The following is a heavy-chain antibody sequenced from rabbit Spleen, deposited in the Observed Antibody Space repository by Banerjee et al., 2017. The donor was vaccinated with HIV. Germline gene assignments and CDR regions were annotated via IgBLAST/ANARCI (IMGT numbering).Heavy chain of an antibody. D-gene: IGHD8-1*01. CDR2: IYAGSSDST. CDR3: ARDAGTSFSTYGMDL. Sequence: QSLEESGGGLVKPGASLTLTCKASGFSFNSGYDMCWVRQAPGKGLEWIACIYAGSSDSTYSATWAKGRFTISKTSSTTVTLQMTSLTVADTATYFCARDAGTSFSTYGMDLWGPGTLVTV. CDR1: GFSFNSGYD. J-gene: IGHJ6*01. V-gene: IGHV1S40*01.